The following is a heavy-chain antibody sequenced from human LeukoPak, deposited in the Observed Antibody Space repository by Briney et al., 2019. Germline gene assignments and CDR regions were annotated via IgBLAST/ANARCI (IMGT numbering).Heavy chain of an antibody. CDR2: ISSSSSYI. D-gene: IGHD3-22*01. Sequence: GGSLRLSCAASGFTFSSYSMNWVRQAPGKGLEWVSSISSSSSYIYYADSVKGRFTISRNNAKNSLYLQMNSLRAEDTAVYYCAKGGGITMVVVPYHFDYWGQGTLVTVSS. CDR1: GFTFSSYS. V-gene: IGHV3-21*01. J-gene: IGHJ4*02. CDR3: AKGGGITMVVVPYHFDY.